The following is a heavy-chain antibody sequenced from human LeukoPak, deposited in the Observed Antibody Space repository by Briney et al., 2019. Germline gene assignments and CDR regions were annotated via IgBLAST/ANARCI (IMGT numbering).Heavy chain of an antibody. CDR3: ARDLKYYYGSGSYSYFDY. J-gene: IGHJ4*02. D-gene: IGHD3-10*01. CDR1: GFTFSDYY. CDR2: ISSSGSTI. Sequence: GGSLRLSCAASGFTFSDYYMSWIRQAPGKGLEWVSYISSSGSTIYYADSVKGRFTISRDNAKNSLYLQMNSLRAEDTAVYYCARDLKYYYGSGSYSYFDYWGQGTLVTVSS. V-gene: IGHV3-11*01.